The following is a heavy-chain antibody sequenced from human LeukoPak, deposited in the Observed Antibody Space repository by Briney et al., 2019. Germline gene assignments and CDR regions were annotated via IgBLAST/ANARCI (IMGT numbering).Heavy chain of an antibody. CDR2: LTGGSDNS. CDR1: GFTFSSSA. D-gene: IGHD6-13*01. J-gene: IGHJ4*02. CDR3: AKGWYGSLLDY. Sequence: GGSLRLSCAASGFTFSSSAMTWVRQAPGKGLEWVSSLTGGSDNSEHADSVKGRFTISRDNSKNTLYLQMNSLRAEDTAVYYCAKGWYGSLLDYWGQGTLVTVSS. V-gene: IGHV3-23*01.